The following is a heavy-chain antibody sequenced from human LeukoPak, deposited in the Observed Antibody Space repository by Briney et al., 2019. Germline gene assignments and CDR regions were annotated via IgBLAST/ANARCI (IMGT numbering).Heavy chain of an antibody. J-gene: IGHJ6*03. Sequence: GGSLRLSCAASGFSFHSFGMSWVRQAPGKGLEWVSSISVRGINTYYTDSVKGRFTISRDNSKNTLYLQMNSLRAEDTAVYYCAKVGYSYGIMDVWGKGTTVTVSS. V-gene: IGHV3-23*01. D-gene: IGHD5-18*01. CDR3: AKVGYSYGIMDV. CDR1: GFSFHSFG. CDR2: ISVRGINT.